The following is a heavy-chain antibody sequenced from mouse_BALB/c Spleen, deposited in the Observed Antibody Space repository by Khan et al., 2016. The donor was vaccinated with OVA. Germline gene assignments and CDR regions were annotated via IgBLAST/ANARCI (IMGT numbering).Heavy chain of an antibody. D-gene: IGHD2-12*01. Sequence: VQLVESGPGLVKPSQTLSLTCTVTGFSITSDYSGYCILQLLRDKLLWLVDISSSGSTNYNPALQSRTPIIRDTSKNQFFLQMNTLTTEDTATYYCARDRSSYNYVMDYWGEGTSVTVSS. J-gene: IGHJ4*01. CDR1: GFSITSDYS. V-gene: IGHV3-2*02. CDR2: ISSSGST. CDR3: ARDRSSYNYVMDY.